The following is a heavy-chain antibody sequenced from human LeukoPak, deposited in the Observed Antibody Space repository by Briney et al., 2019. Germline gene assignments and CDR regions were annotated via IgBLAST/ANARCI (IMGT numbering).Heavy chain of an antibody. CDR1: GGSISRGDYY. V-gene: IGHV4-30-4*01. Sequence: SETLSLTCTVSGGSISRGDYYWSWIRQPPGKGLEWIGYIYYGGSTYYNPSLKSRVTISVDTSKNQFSLKLSSVTAADTAVYYCARYYYYDSSGYYYSAFDIWGQGTMVTVSS. D-gene: IGHD3-22*01. J-gene: IGHJ3*02. CDR2: IYYGGST. CDR3: ARYYYYDSSGYYYSAFDI.